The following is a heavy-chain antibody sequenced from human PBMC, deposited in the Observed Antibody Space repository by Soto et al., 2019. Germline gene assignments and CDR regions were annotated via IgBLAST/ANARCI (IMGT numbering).Heavy chain of an antibody. CDR1: GGSVSRGSYY. J-gene: IGHJ6*02. CDR2: IYYSGST. D-gene: IGHD3-16*02. V-gene: IGHV4-61*01. Sequence: SETLSLTCTVSGGSVSRGSYYWSWIRQPPGKGLEWIGYIYYSGSTNYNPSLKSRVTISVATSKNQFSLKLSSVTAADTAVYYCARDTGQYYDYVWGTYRPPFNYYYGMDVWGQGTTVTVSS. CDR3: ARDTGQYYDYVWGTYRPPFNYYYGMDV.